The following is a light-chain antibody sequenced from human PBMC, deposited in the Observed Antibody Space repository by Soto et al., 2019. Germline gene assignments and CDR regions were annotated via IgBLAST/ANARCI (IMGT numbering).Light chain of an antibody. Sequence: QSVLTQPPSVSGAPGQRVTISCTGSSSTIGAGYDVHWYQQLPGTAPKLLIYGNSNRPSGVPDRFSGSKSGTSASLAITGLQAEDEADYYCQSYDSSLSWVFGGGTKLTVL. CDR3: QSYDSSLSWV. J-gene: IGLJ3*02. V-gene: IGLV1-40*01. CDR2: GNS. CDR1: SSTIGAGYD.